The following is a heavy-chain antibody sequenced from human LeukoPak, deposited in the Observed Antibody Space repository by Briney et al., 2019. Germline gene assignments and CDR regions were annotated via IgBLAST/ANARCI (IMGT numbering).Heavy chain of an antibody. CDR2: ISGSGGST. CDR1: GFTFSSYA. Sequence: GGSLRLSCAASGFTFSSYAMSWVRQAPGKGLEWVSAISGSGGSTYYADSVKGRFTISRDNSKNTLYLQMNSLRAEDTAVYYCAKDLRITGGADWYFDLWGRGTLVTVSS. CDR3: AKDLRITGGADWYFDL. V-gene: IGHV3-23*01. D-gene: IGHD7-27*01. J-gene: IGHJ2*01.